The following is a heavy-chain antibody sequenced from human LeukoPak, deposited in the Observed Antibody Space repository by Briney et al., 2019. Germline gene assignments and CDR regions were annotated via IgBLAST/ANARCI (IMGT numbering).Heavy chain of an antibody. D-gene: IGHD3-10*01. CDR3: ARHDFITIVRGVAGNWFDP. Sequence: SETLSLTCTVSGGSINNNNFYWGWIRQPPGKGLEWIGSIYHIGNAYYNTSLQSRVTISIDTSKNQFSLKLNSVTAADTAVYYCARHDFITIVRGVAGNWFDPWGQGTLVTVSS. J-gene: IGHJ5*02. CDR1: GGSINNNNFY. CDR2: IYHIGNA. V-gene: IGHV4-39*01.